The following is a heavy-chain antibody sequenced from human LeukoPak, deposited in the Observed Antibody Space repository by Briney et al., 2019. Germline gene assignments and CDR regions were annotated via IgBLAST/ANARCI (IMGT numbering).Heavy chain of an antibody. V-gene: IGHV4-59*01. CDR3: ARARDGHINNWFDP. Sequence: SETLSLTCTVSGGSINSYYWSWIRQPPGKGLEWIGYIYYSGGTNYNPSLKSRVTISVDTSKNQFSLKMSSVTAADTAVYYCARARDGHINNWFDPWGQGTLVTVSS. CDR2: IYYSGGT. CDR1: GGSINSYY. D-gene: IGHD5-24*01. J-gene: IGHJ5*02.